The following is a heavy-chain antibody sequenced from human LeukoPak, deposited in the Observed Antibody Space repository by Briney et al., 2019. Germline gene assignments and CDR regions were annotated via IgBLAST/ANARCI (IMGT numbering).Heavy chain of an antibody. CDR1: GGSISSYY. CDR2: IYYSGST. J-gene: IGHJ4*02. CDR3: ARYKGATAFDY. Sequence: SETLSLTCTVSGGSISSYYWSWIRQPPGKGLEWIGYIYYSGSTNYNPSLKSRVTISVDTSKSQFSLKLSSVTAADTAVYYCARYKGATAFDYWGQGTLVTVSS. V-gene: IGHV4-59*01. D-gene: IGHD1-26*01.